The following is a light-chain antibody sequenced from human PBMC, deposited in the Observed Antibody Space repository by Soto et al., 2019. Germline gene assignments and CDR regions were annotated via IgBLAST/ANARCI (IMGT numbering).Light chain of an antibody. J-gene: IGKJ1*01. Sequence: EIVMTQSPATLSVSPLGIGTRSFMASQTISSNLAWYQQKPGQAPRLLIYGASTRATGIPARFSGSGSGTDFTLTISSLQAEDVAVYYCQQYYNTPRTFGQGTKVDIK. CDR3: QQYYNTPRT. CDR1: QTISSN. V-gene: IGKV3-15*01. CDR2: GAS.